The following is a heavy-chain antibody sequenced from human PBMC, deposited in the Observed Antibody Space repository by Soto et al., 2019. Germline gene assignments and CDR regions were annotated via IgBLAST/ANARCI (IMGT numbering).Heavy chain of an antibody. D-gene: IGHD3-22*01. V-gene: IGHV1-69*06. CDR1: GGTFSSYA. Sequence: QVQLVQSGAEVKKPGSSVKVSCKASGGTFSSYAISWVRQAPGQGLEWMGGIIPIFGTANYAQKFQGRVTITADKSTSTAYMELSSPRSEDTAVYYCARGGADYYDSSGYEDFQHWGQGTLVTVSS. J-gene: IGHJ1*01. CDR2: IIPIFGTA. CDR3: ARGGADYYDSSGYEDFQH.